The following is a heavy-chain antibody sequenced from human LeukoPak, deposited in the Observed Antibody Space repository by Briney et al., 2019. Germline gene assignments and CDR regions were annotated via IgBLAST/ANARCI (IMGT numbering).Heavy chain of an antibody. CDR1: GFTVSSNY. CDR3: ARCNYYDSSGYYYRLGYGMDV. V-gene: IGHV3-66*01. CDR2: IYSGGST. J-gene: IGHJ6*02. Sequence: PGGSLRLSCAASGFTVSSNYMSWVRQAPGKGLEWVSVIYSGGSTYYADSVKGRFTISRDNSKNTLYLQMNSLGAEDTAVYYCARCNYYDSSGYYYRLGYGMDVWGQGTTVTVSS. D-gene: IGHD3-22*01.